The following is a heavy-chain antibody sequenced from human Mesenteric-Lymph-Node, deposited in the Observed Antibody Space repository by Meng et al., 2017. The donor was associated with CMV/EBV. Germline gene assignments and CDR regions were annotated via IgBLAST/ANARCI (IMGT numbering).Heavy chain of an antibody. Sequence: ASVKVSCKASGYTFINYGLSWARQAPGQGLEWMGWITAYSGNTNYAQKFQGRVTMTTDTSTSTAYMELRSLRSDDTAVYYCARVGAYCTAVSCNDYWGQGTLVTVSS. J-gene: IGHJ4*02. CDR3: ARVGAYCTAVSCNDY. CDR2: ITAYSGNT. V-gene: IGHV1-18*01. D-gene: IGHD2-8*02. CDR1: GYTFINYG.